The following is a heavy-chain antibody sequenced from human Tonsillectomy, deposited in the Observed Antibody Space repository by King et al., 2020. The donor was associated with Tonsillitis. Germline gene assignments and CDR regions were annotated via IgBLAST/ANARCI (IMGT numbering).Heavy chain of an antibody. J-gene: IGHJ4*02. D-gene: IGHD3-22*01. V-gene: IGHV1-18*01. CDR1: GYTFTSYA. CDR3: ARENYYDSSGYYYYYFDY. CDR2: ISAYNGNT. Sequence: VQLVESGAEVKKPGASVKVSCKASGYTFTSYAISWVRQAPGQGLEWMGWISAYNGNTNYAQKLQGRVTMTTDTSTSTAYMELSSLRSDDTAVYYCARENYYDSSGYYYYYFDYWGQGTLVTVSS.